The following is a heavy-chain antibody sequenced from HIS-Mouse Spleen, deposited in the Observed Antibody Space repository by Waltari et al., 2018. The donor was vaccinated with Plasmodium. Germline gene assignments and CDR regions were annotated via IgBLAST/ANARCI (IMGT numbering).Heavy chain of an antibody. Sequence: QVQLVQSGAEVKKPGASVKVSCKASGYTFTSYYMHWVRQAPGQGLEWMGIIKPSGGSTSYAQQFQGRVTMTRDTSTSTVYMELSSLRSEDTAVYYCARDLFRIGVAGTEYYYGMDVWGQGTTVTVSS. CDR1: GYTFTSYY. V-gene: IGHV1-46*01. CDR3: ARDLFRIGVAGTEYYYGMDV. CDR2: IKPSGGST. J-gene: IGHJ6*02. D-gene: IGHD6-19*01.